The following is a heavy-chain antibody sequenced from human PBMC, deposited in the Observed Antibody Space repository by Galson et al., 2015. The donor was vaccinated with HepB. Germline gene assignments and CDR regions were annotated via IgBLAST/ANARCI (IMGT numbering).Heavy chain of an antibody. CDR2: ISSSSSYT. D-gene: IGHD5-18*01. Sequence: SLRLSCAASGFNFSDYYMSWIRQAPGKGLEWVSYISSSSSYTNYADSVKGRFTISRDNAKNSLYLQMNSLRAEDTAVYYCARADYRIQLSYWGQGTLVTVSS. V-gene: IGHV3-11*06. J-gene: IGHJ4*02. CDR3: ARADYRIQLSY. CDR1: GFNFSDYY.